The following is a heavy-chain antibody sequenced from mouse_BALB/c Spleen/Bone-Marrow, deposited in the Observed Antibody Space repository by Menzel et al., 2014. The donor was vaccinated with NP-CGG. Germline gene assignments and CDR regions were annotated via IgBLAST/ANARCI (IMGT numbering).Heavy chain of an antibody. CDR1: GYTFTSYN. J-gene: IGHJ2*01. CDR3: ARGISGLDY. Sequence: LVDSGAELVRSGVSVKMSCKASGYTFTSYNMHWVKQTPGQGLDWIGYIYPGNGGINYNQKFKGNATLTACSSSSTAYMQNSRLTSEDSAVYFCARGISGLDYWGHGTTLTSYS. D-gene: IGHD3-1*01. V-gene: IGHV1-12*01. CDR2: IYPGNGGI.